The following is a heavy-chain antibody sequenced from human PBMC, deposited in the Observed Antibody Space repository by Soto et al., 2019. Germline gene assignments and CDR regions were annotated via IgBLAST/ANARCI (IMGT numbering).Heavy chain of an antibody. V-gene: IGHV3-11*01. J-gene: IGHJ2*01. CDR3: ARVRDTVPRWYFDL. CDR1: GFAFSDYY. D-gene: IGHD6-6*01. Sequence: GGFLRLSCAASGFAFSDYYMTWVRQAPGKGLEWLAYISSGHTTIYYADSMRGRITISRDNAKDSVNLQMNSLRVDDTATYYCARVRDTVPRWYFDLWGRGTLVTVSS. CDR2: ISSGHTTI.